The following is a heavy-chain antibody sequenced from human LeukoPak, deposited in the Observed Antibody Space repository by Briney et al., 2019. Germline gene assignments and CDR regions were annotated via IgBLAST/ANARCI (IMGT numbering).Heavy chain of an antibody. CDR1: GYTFNSYG. CDR3: ARAQRWLPLDY. D-gene: IGHD5-24*01. CDR2: ISVYNGNT. Sequence: ASVKGSCKASGYTFNSYGITWVRQAPGQGLDWMGWISVYNGNTIYAQRLQGRVTMTTDTTTSTAYMELRSLTSDDTAIYYCARAQRWLPLDYWGQGTLVTVSS. V-gene: IGHV1-18*01. J-gene: IGHJ4*02.